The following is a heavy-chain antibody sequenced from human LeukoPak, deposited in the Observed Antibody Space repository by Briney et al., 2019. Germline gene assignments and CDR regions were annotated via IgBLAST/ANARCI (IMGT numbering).Heavy chain of an antibody. CDR2: IYYSGST. D-gene: IGHD2-15*01. CDR1: GGSIRSYY. CDR3: ASVAAKEDRWFDP. V-gene: IGHV4-59*01. J-gene: IGHJ5*02. Sequence: PSETLSLTCTVSGGSIRSYYWSWIRQPPGKGLEWIGYIYYSGSTNYNPSLKRRVTISVDTSKNQFSLKLSSVTAADTAVYYCASVAAKEDRWFDPWGQGTLVTVSS.